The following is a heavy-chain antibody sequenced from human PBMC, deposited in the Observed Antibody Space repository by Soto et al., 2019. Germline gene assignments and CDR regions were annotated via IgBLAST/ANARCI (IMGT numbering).Heavy chain of an antibody. J-gene: IGHJ4*02. CDR1: GYSISSGYY. V-gene: IGHV4-38-2*02. D-gene: IGHD3-10*01. CDR3: AREARYYYGSGSSLYYFDY. CDR2: IYHSGST. Sequence: SETLSLTCAVSGYSISSGYYWGWIRQPPGKGLEWIGSIYHSGSTYYNPSLKSRVTISVDTSKNQFSLKLSSVTAADTAVYYCAREARYYYGSGSSLYYFDYWGQGNLVTVSS.